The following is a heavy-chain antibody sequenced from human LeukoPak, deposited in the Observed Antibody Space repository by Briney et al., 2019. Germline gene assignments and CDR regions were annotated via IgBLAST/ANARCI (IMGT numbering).Heavy chain of an antibody. CDR1: GFTFSSYG. D-gene: IGHD6-19*01. V-gene: IGHV3-33*03. CDR3: ARIKGGIAVAGGDY. Sequence: GRSLRLSCAASGFTFSSYGMHWVRQAPGKGLEWVAVIWYDGSNKYYADSVKGRFTISRDNAKNSLYLQMNSLRAEDTAVYYCARIKGGIAVAGGDYWGQGTLVTVSS. J-gene: IGHJ4*02. CDR2: IWYDGSNK.